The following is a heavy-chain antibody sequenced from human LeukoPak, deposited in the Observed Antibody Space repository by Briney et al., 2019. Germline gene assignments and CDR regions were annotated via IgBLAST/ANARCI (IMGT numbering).Heavy chain of an antibody. CDR3: ARHTGYCSSTSCYGNYYYYYMDV. J-gene: IGHJ6*03. D-gene: IGHD2-2*01. CDR1: GGSFSGYY. Sequence: SETPSLTCAVYGGSFSGYYWSWIRQPPGKGLEWIGEINHSGSTNYNPSLKSRVTISVDTSKNQFSLKLSSVTAADTAVYYCARHTGYCSSTSCYGNYYYYYMDVWGKGTTVTISS. CDR2: INHSGST. V-gene: IGHV4-34*01.